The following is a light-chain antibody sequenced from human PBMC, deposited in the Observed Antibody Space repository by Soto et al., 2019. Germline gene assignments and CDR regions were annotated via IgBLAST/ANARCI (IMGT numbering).Light chain of an antibody. J-gene: IGLJ3*02. CDR3: AAWDDSLSVSWV. CDR1: SSNIGSNY. Sequence: QSVLTQPPSASGTPGQRVTISCSGSSSNIGSNYVYWYQQLPGTAPKLLIYRNNQRPSGVPDRFSGSKSGTSASLAISGLWSEDEADYYCAAWDDSLSVSWVFGGGTKVTVL. CDR2: RNN. V-gene: IGLV1-47*03.